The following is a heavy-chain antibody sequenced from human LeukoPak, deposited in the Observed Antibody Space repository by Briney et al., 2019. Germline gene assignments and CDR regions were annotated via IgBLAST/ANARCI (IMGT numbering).Heavy chain of an antibody. CDR3: WYAPDY. V-gene: IGHV3-15*01. Sequence: GGSLRLSCAASGFTFSNAWMSWVRQAPGKGLEWVGRIKSKTDGGTTENAAPVKGRFTISRDDSKNTLYLQMDSLKIEDTAVYYCWYAPDYWGQGTLVTVSS. J-gene: IGHJ4*02. D-gene: IGHD6-13*01. CDR1: GFTFSNAW. CDR2: IKSKTDGGTT.